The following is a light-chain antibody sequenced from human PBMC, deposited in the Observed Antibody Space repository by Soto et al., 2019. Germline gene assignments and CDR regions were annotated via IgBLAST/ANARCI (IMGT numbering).Light chain of an antibody. J-gene: IGLJ2*01. CDR2: STS. CDR3: LLYYGGVRV. CDR1: TGAVTSTYY. V-gene: IGLV7-43*01. Sequence: QTVVTQEPSLTVSPGGTVTLTCASSTGAVTSTYYPNWFQQKPGQAPRPLIYSTSNRHSWTPARFSGSLLGGKAALTLSSVQPEDEADYYCLLYYGGVRVFGGGTQLTVL.